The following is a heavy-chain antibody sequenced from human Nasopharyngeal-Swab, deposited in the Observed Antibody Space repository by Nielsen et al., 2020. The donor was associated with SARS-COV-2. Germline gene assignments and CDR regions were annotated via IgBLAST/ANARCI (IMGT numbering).Heavy chain of an antibody. D-gene: IGHD3-3*02. CDR2: LNHSGSP. Sequence: GPLRLSCAVYGGSFSGYYWSWIRQPPGKGLEWIRELNHSGSPHYNPSLKSRVTISVDTSKNQFSLKLSSVTAADTAVYYCARDFSNWGQGTLVTVSS. J-gene: IGHJ4*02. CDR1: GGSFSGYY. CDR3: ARDFSN. V-gene: IGHV4-34*01.